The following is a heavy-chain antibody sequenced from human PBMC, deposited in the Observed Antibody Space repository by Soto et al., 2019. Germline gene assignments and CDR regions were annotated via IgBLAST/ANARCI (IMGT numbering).Heavy chain of an antibody. D-gene: IGHD6-25*01. CDR3: AKFFVETGSNSGWPWSFHY. CDR1: GFTFSNYA. J-gene: IGHJ4*02. V-gene: IGHV3-23*01. Sequence: EVQLLESGGGRVQPGRSLRLSCAASGFTFSNYAMIWVRQAPGQGLDWVSAISGSGGTTYYADSVKGRFTISRDNSKNTLLLKMNSLRAEDAAVYYCAKFFVETGSNSGWPWSFHYWGQGTLVTVSS. CDR2: ISGSGGTT.